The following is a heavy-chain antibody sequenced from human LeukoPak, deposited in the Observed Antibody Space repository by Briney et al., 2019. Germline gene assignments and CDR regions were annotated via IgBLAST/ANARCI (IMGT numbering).Heavy chain of an antibody. D-gene: IGHD4-23*01. Sequence: GGSLRLSCSASGFTFSSYAMHWVRHAPGKGLEYFSAISSNGGSTYYADSVKGRFTISRDNSKNTLYLQMSSLRAEDTAVYYCVKVGGYGGNWFDPWGQGTLVTVSS. CDR2: ISSNGGST. CDR1: GFTFSSYA. V-gene: IGHV3-64D*09. J-gene: IGHJ5*02. CDR3: VKVGGYGGNWFDP.